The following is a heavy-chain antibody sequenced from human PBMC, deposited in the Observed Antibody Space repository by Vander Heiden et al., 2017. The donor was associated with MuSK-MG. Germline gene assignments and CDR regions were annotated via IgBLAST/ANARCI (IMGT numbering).Heavy chain of an antibody. V-gene: IGHV3-23*04. CDR3: AKFPHYGDYGCQYSNWFDP. J-gene: IGHJ5*02. CDR1: GFTFSSYA. Sequence: EVQLVESGGGLVQPGGSLRLSCAASGFTFSSYAMSWVRQAPGKGLEWVSAISGSGGSTYYADSVKGRFTISRDNSKNTLYLQMNSLRAEETAVYYCAKFPHYGDYGCQYSNWFDPWGQGTLVTVSS. CDR2: ISGSGGST. D-gene: IGHD4-17*01.